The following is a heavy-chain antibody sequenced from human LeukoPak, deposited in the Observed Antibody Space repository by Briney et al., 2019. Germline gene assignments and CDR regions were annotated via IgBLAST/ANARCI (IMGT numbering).Heavy chain of an antibody. Sequence: MTGGSLRLSCAASGFTLNLYTMNWVRQAPGKGLEWVSSISGSSSYIYYADSVKGRFTISRDNARNSLYLQMNSLRAEDTATYYCVRDSQATTLDYWGQGSLVIVSS. D-gene: IGHD1-26*01. J-gene: IGHJ4*02. CDR2: ISGSSSYI. V-gene: IGHV3-21*01. CDR1: GFTLNLYT. CDR3: VRDSQATTLDY.